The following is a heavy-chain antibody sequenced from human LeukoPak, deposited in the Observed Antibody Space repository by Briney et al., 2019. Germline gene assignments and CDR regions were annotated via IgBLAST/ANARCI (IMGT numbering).Heavy chain of an antibody. CDR3: AREGLTGRVTDAFDI. CDR2: IYHSGST. D-gene: IGHD3-9*01. J-gene: IGHJ3*02. Sequence: PSQTLSLTCAVSGGSISSGGYSWSWIRQPPGKGLEWIGYIYHSGSTYYNPSLKSRVTISVDRSKNQFSLKLSSVTAADTAVYYCAREGLTGRVTDAFDIWGQGTMVTVSS. V-gene: IGHV4-30-2*01. CDR1: GGSISSGGYS.